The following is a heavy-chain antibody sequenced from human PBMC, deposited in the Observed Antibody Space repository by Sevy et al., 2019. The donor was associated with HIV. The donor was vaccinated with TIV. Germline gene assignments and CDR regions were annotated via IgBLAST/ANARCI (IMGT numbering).Heavy chain of an antibody. J-gene: IGHJ6*02. V-gene: IGHV3-21*01. CDR3: ARDRGYCSSTSCHSYGMDV. CDR1: GFTFSSYS. CDR2: ISSSSSYI. D-gene: IGHD2-2*03. Sequence: GGSLRLSCAASGFTFSSYSMNWVRQAPGKGLEWVSSISSSSSYIYYADSVKGRFTISRDNAKNSRYLQMNSLRAEETAVYYCARDRGYCSSTSCHSYGMDVWGQGTTVTVSS.